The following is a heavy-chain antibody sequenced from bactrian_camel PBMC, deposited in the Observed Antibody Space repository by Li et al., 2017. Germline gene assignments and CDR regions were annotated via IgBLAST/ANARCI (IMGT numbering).Heavy chain of an antibody. V-gene: IGHV3S40*01. D-gene: IGHD6*01. CDR3: ATQVERSWTDFGY. J-gene: IGHJ6*01. CDR2: IDYSGILT. Sequence: VQLVESGGGLVQPGGSLRLSCAASGFPFSDYPVSCVRQAPGKGLEWVAQIDYSGILTRYNSPVKGRFTISRDNAKNTVYLQMNSLKSEDTALYYCATQVERSWTDFGYWGQGTQVTVS. CDR1: GFPFSDYP.